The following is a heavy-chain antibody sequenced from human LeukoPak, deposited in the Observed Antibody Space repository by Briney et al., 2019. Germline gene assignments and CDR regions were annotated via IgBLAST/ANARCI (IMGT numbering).Heavy chain of an antibody. Sequence: ASVKVSCKTSGYNFTDFYIHWVRQAPGQGLEWMGWINPNSRETNSAQRFQGRVTMTGDTSISTAYMELSRLTSDDTAVYYCARDRDYSNTERGFDYWGQGTLVTVSS. D-gene: IGHD4-11*01. V-gene: IGHV1-2*02. J-gene: IGHJ4*02. CDR2: INPNSRET. CDR1: GYNFTDFY. CDR3: ARDRDYSNTERGFDY.